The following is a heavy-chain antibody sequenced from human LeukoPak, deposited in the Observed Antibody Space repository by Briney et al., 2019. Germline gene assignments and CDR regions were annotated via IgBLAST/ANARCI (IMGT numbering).Heavy chain of an antibody. CDR3: ARGQSGTFDY. V-gene: IGHV4-34*01. J-gene: IGHJ4*02. D-gene: IGHD3-10*01. CDR2: INHSGST. CDR1: GFTFSSYE. Sequence: PGGSLRLSCAASGFTFSSYEMNWVRQAPGKGLEWIGEINHSGSTNYNPSLKSRVTISVDTSKNQFSLKLSSVTAADTAVYYCARGQSGTFDYWGQGTLVTVSS.